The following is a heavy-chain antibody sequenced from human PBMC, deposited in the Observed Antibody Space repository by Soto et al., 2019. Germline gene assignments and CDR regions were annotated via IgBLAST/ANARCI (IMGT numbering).Heavy chain of an antibody. Sequence: SVKVSCKASGGTFSSYAISWVRQAPGQGLEWMGGIIPIFGTANYAQKFQGRVTITADESTSTAYMELSSLRSEDTAVYYCARDPDYYDSSVYNANPLYFDYGGQETLVTVSS. CDR3: ARDPDYYDSSVYNANPLYFDY. V-gene: IGHV1-69*13. CDR2: IIPIFGTA. J-gene: IGHJ4*02. D-gene: IGHD3-22*01. CDR1: GGTFSSYA.